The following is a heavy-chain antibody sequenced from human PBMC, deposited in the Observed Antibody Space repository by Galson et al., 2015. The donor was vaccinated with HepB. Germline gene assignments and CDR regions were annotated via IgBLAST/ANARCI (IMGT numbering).Heavy chain of an antibody. CDR1: GYTFTSYY. Sequence: SVKVSCKASGYTFTSYYMHWVRQAPGQGLEWMGIINPSGGSTSYAQKFQGRVTMTRDTSTSTVYMELSSLRSEDTAVYYCARGLPAAARGGPPMDVWGQGTTVTVSS. CDR3: ARGLPAAARGGPPMDV. J-gene: IGHJ6*02. D-gene: IGHD2-2*01. V-gene: IGHV1-46*01. CDR2: INPSGGST.